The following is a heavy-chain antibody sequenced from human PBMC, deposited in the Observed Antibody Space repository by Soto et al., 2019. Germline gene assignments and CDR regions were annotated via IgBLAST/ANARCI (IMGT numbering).Heavy chain of an antibody. J-gene: IGHJ3*02. CDR3: TRLPCIVGAICAFDI. Sequence: GGSLRLSCTASGFTFGDYAMSWFRQAPGKGLEWVGFIRSKAYGGTTEYAASVKGRFTISRDDSKSIAYLQMNSLKTEDTAVYYCTRLPCIVGAICAFDIWGQGTMVTV. V-gene: IGHV3-49*03. CDR1: GFTFGDYA. CDR2: IRSKAYGGTT. D-gene: IGHD1-26*01.